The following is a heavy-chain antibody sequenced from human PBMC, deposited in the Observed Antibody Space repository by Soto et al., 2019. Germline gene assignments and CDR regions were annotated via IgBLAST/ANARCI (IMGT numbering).Heavy chain of an antibody. D-gene: IGHD3-3*01. Sequence: PGGSLRLSCAASGFTFSSYGMHWVRQAPGKGLEWVAVIWYDGSNKYYADSVKGRFTISRDNSKNTLYLQMNSLRAEDTAVYYCAREALAYYDFWSGPTDGMDVWGQGTTVTVSS. CDR1: GFTFSSYG. CDR3: AREALAYYDFWSGPTDGMDV. CDR2: IWYDGSNK. V-gene: IGHV3-33*01. J-gene: IGHJ6*02.